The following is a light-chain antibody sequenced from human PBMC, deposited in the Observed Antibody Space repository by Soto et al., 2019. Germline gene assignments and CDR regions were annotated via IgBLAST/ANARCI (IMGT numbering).Light chain of an antibody. CDR3: TSFTSSSTWV. J-gene: IGLJ3*02. CDR2: EVS. CDR1: SSDVGGYNY. Sequence: QSALTQPAYVSGSPGQSITISCTGTSSDVGGYNYVSWFQQHPGKAPKLKIYEVSNRPSGVSNRFSGSKSGYTASLTISELQAEDEADYYCTSFTSSSTWVFGGGTKLTLL. V-gene: IGLV2-14*03.